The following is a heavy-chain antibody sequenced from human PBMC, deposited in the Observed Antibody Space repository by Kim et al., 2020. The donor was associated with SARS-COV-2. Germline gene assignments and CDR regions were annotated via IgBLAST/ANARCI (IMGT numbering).Heavy chain of an antibody. CDR3: AKDPYYDFWSGYYFDY. D-gene: IGHD3-3*01. J-gene: IGHJ4*02. Sequence: SGKGRFTIARDHSKTTLYLQMNSRRAEDTAVYYCAKDPYYDFWSGYYFDYWGQGTLVTVSS. V-gene: IGHV3-23*01.